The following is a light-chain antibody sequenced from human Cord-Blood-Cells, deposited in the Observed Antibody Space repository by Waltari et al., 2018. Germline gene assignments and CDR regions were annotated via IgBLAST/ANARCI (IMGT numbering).Light chain of an antibody. CDR3: SSYTRSSTLVYV. J-gene: IGLJ1*01. CDR2: DVS. CDR1: SSNVGVFNY. Sequence: QPALTQPASVPGPPGRPITISCPDTSSNVGVFNYASWYQQHPGKAPKHMIYDVSNRPSGVSNRFSGSKAGNTASPTISGLQAEDEADYYCSSYTRSSTLVYVFGTGTKVTVL. V-gene: IGLV2-14*01.